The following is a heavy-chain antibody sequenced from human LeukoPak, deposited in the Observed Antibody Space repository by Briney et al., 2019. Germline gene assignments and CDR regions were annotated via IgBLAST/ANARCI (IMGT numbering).Heavy chain of an antibody. Sequence: SETLSLTCAVSGDSLSSSHWWNWVRQAPGQGLEWIGQIYHSGSTNYNPSLKSRVTISVDKSKNQFSLKLSSVTAADTAVYYCARKVAVPAALDAFDIWGQGTMVTVSS. CDR3: ARKVAVPAALDAFDI. CDR2: IYHSGST. CDR1: GDSLSSSHW. D-gene: IGHD2-2*01. V-gene: IGHV4-4*02. J-gene: IGHJ3*02.